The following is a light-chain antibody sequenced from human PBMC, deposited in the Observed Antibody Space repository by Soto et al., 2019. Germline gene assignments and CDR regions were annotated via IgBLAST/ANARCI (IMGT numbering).Light chain of an antibody. J-gene: IGKJ2*01. Sequence: IQMTQSPSSLSASVGDRVTITCRASQSLSSRLTWYQQKPGEAPKLLIYETSSLHSGVPSRFSDSGSETDFTLTINSLQPEDFATYYCQQSFSPPYTFGQGTKLEIK. CDR2: ETS. CDR3: QQSFSPPYT. CDR1: QSLSSR. V-gene: IGKV1-39*01.